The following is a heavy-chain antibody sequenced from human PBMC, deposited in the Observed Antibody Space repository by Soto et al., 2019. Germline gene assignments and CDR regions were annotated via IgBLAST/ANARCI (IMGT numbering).Heavy chain of an antibody. D-gene: IGHD5-12*01. CDR3: ARAQGYSGYDGLSN. CDR2: IIPIFGTA. Sequence: QVQLVQSGAEVKKPGSSVKVSCKASGGTFSSYAISWVRQAPGQGLEWMGGIIPIFGTANYAQKFQGRVTIAADESTSTAYMELSSLRSEDTAVYYCARAQGYSGYDGLSNWGQGTLVTVSS. J-gene: IGHJ4*02. CDR1: GGTFSSYA. V-gene: IGHV1-69*12.